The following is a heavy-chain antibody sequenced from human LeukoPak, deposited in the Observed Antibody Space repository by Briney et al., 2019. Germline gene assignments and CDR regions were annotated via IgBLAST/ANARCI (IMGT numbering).Heavy chain of an antibody. J-gene: IGHJ4*02. CDR3: ARNSGWSVDY. CDR2: IKQDGSEQ. CDR1: GFTFSNYW. D-gene: IGHD6-19*01. V-gene: IGHV3-7*01. Sequence: PGGSLRLSCAASGFTFSNYWMSWVRQTPGKGLEWVANIKQDGSEQYYVDSMEGRFTVSRDNAKNSLPLQMNSLRADDTAVYYCARNSGWSVDYWGQGALVTVS.